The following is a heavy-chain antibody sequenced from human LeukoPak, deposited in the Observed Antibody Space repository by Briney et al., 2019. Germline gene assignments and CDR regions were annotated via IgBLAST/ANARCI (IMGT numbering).Heavy chain of an antibody. Sequence: SETLSLTCIVSGYSISSGYYWGWIRQPPGKGLEWIGSIYHSGSTYYNPSLKSRVTISVDTSKNQFSLKLSSVTAADTAVYYCAMYSSSWGDYFDYWGQGTLVTVSS. V-gene: IGHV4-38-2*02. J-gene: IGHJ4*02. CDR2: IYHSGST. CDR3: AMYSSSWGDYFDY. CDR1: GYSISSGYY. D-gene: IGHD6-13*01.